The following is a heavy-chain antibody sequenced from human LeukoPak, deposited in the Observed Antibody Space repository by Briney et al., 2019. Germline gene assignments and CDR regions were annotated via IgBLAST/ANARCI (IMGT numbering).Heavy chain of an antibody. D-gene: IGHD4-11*01. CDR2: INSDGSST. CDR3: AKFTVTTDY. V-gene: IGHV3-74*01. Sequence: GGSLRLSCAASGFTFSSYEMNWVRQAPGKGLVWVSRINSDGSSTSYADCVKGRFTISRDNAKNTLYLQMNSLRAEDTAVYYCAKFTVTTDYWGQGTLVTVSS. J-gene: IGHJ4*02. CDR1: GFTFSSYE.